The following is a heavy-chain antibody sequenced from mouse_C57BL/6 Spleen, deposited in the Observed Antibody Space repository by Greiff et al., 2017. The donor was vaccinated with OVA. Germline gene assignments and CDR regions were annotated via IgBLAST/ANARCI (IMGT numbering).Heavy chain of an antibody. CDR1: GYTFTSYW. Sequence: QVQLQQPGAELVKPGASVKLSCKASGYTFTSYWMQWVKQRPGQGLEWIGEIDPSDSYTNYNQKFKGKATLTVDTSSSTAYMQLSSLTSEDSAVYYCARWGAMVAHAMDDWGQGTSVTVSS. J-gene: IGHJ4*01. V-gene: IGHV1-50*01. D-gene: IGHD2-2*01. CDR2: IDPSDSYT. CDR3: ARWGAMVAHAMDD.